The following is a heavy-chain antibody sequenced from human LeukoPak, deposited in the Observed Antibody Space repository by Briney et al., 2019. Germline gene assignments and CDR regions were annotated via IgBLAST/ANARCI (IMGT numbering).Heavy chain of an antibody. CDR3: ASVPHDYHYYYGMDV. CDR2: IIPILAIA. J-gene: IGHJ6*02. D-gene: IGHD6-6*01. V-gene: IGHV1-69*04. CDR1: GGTFSSYA. Sequence: SVKVSCKASGGTFSSYAFCWVRQAPGQGLEWMGRIIPILAIANYAQKFQGGVTITADKSTSTAYMELSSLRSEDTAVYYCASVPHDYHYYYGMDVWGQGTTVTVSS.